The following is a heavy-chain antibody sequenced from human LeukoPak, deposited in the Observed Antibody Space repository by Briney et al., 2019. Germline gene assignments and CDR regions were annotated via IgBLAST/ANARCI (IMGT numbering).Heavy chain of an antibody. CDR1: GFTFSSYA. D-gene: IGHD4-17*01. CDR3: ARGEDDYGDYFDY. J-gene: IGHJ4*02. Sequence: GRSLRLSCAASGFTFSSYAMHWVRQAPGKGLEWVAVTSYDGSNKYYADSVKGRFTISRDNSKNTLYLQMNSLRAEDTAVYYCARGEDDYGDYFDYWGQGTLVTVSS. CDR2: TSYDGSNK. V-gene: IGHV3-30-3*01.